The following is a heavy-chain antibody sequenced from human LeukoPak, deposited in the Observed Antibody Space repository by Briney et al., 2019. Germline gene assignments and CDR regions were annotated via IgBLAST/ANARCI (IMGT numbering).Heavy chain of an antibody. CDR3: ARGFVYYDSSGYQSRDY. D-gene: IGHD3-22*01. Sequence: ASVKVSCKASGGTFSSYAISWVRQAPGQGLEWMGWINTNTGNPTYAQGFTGRFVFSLDTSVSTAYLQISSLKAEDTAVYYCARGFVYYDSSGYQSRDYWGQGTLVTVSS. CDR2: INTNTGNP. CDR1: GGTFSSYA. J-gene: IGHJ4*02. V-gene: IGHV7-4-1*02.